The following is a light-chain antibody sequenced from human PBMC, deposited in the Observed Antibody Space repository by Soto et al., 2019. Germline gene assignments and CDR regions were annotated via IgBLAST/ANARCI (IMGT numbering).Light chain of an antibody. V-gene: IGLV2-11*01. CDR3: GSYAGGPPWV. J-gene: IGLJ3*02. Sequence: QSVLTQPRSVSGSPGQSVTISCTGTSSDVGTYDFVSWYQQLPVKDPKLIIYDVTKRPSGVPDRFSGSKSANTASLTISGLQAEDEADYYCGSYAGGPPWVFGGGTKLTVL. CDR1: SSDVGTYDF. CDR2: DVT.